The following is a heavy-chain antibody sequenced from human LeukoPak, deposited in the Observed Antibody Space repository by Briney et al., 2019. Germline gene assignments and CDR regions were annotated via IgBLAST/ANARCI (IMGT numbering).Heavy chain of an antibody. CDR1: GYIFTTYF. Sequence: GASVKVSCKASGYIFTTYFIHWVRQAPGQGLEWMGWINPSNGDTNYVQKFQGRVTMTRDTSISTAYMELTRLRSDDTAVYYCAREGGYDILTGYQDYWGQGTLLTVSS. J-gene: IGHJ4*02. D-gene: IGHD3-9*01. CDR3: AREGGYDILTGYQDY. V-gene: IGHV1-2*02. CDR2: INPSNGDT.